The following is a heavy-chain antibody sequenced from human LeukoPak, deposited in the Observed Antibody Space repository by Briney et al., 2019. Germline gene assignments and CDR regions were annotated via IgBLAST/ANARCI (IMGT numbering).Heavy chain of an antibody. Sequence: GGSLRLSCAASGFTFSSYWMSWVRQAPGKGLEWVANIKQDGSEKYYVDPVKGRFTISRDNAKNSLYLQMNSLRAEDTAVYYCARDRGLSYYYDSSGYPFGYWGQGTLVTVSS. CDR3: ARDRGLSYYYDSSGYPFGY. CDR2: IKQDGSEK. D-gene: IGHD3-22*01. CDR1: GFTFSSYW. J-gene: IGHJ4*02. V-gene: IGHV3-7*03.